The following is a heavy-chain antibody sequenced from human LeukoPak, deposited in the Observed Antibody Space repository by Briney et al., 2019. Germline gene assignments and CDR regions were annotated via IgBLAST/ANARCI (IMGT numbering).Heavy chain of an antibody. CDR1: GFTFSSYA. V-gene: IGHV3-23*01. D-gene: IGHD3-22*01. Sequence: GGSLRLSCATSGFTFSSYAMSWVRQAPGKGLEWVSAISGSGGSTYYADSVKGRFTISRDNSKNTLYLQMNSLRAEDTAVYYCAKNLASGGRLLKTYYYDRRGFDPWGQGTLVTVSS. CDR3: AKNLASGGRLLKTYYYDRRGFDP. CDR2: ISGSGGST. J-gene: IGHJ5*02.